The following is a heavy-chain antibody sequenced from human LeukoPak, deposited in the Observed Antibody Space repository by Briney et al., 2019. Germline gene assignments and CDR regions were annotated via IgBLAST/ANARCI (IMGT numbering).Heavy chain of an antibody. V-gene: IGHV4-4*02. Sequence: SGTLSLTCAVSGGSISSSNWWSWVRQPPGKGLEWIGEIYHSGSTNYNPSLKSRVTISVDKSKNQFSLKLSSVTAADTAVYYCARADSGYDHDAFDIWGQGTMVTVSS. CDR3: ARADSGYDHDAFDI. D-gene: IGHD5-12*01. CDR1: GGSISSSNW. J-gene: IGHJ3*02. CDR2: IYHSGST.